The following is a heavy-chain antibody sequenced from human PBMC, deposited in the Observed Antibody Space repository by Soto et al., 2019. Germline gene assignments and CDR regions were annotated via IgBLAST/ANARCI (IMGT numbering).Heavy chain of an antibody. CDR1: GYTFITYG. CDR2: ISSHNGNT. Sequence: QVQLVQSGAEVKKPGASVKVSCKASGYTFITYGISWVRQAPGQGLEWMGWISSHNGNTNYAQKLQGRVTMTTDTFMTTAYMELRSLRSDDTAVYYCARDRPTSSIRARDYYYAMDVWGQGTTVTVSS. V-gene: IGHV1-18*01. CDR3: ARDRPTSSIRARDYYYAMDV. D-gene: IGHD6-6*01. J-gene: IGHJ6*02.